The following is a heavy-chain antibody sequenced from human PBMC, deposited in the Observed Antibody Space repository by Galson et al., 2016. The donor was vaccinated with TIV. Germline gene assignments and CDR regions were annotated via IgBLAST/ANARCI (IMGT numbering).Heavy chain of an antibody. Sequence: SLRLSCAGFGFTFSAYAIHWVRQAPGKGLEWVSSSSSSGRFTYYAESLRGRITISRDRARSSLHLQMNSLRPEDTAVYLCARVKDDGEYSFGAFDYWGQGTMVTVSS. CDR3: ARVKDDGEYSFGAFDY. J-gene: IGHJ4*02. D-gene: IGHD2/OR15-2a*01. CDR2: SSSSGRFT. V-gene: IGHV3-21*01. CDR1: GFTFSAYA.